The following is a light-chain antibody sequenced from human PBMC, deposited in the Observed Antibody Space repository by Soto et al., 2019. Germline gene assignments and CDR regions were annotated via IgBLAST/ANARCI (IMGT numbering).Light chain of an antibody. CDR2: GNS. CDR3: QSYDSSLREV. J-gene: IGLJ2*01. V-gene: IGLV1-40*01. CDR1: SSNIGAGYD. Sequence: QSVLTQPPSVSGAPGQRVTISCTGSSSNIGAGYDVHWYQQLPGTAPKLLIYGNSNRPSGVPDRFSGSKSGTSASLAITGLQAEDEADYYCQSYDSSLREVVVGGTKLTVL.